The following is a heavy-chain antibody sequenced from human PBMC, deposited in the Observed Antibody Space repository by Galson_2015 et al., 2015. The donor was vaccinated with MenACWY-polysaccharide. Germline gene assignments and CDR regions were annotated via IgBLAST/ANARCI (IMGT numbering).Heavy chain of an antibody. CDR1: GDSISTYY. CDR2: IYYTGST. V-gene: IGHV4-59*01. Sequence: ETLSLTCTVSGDSISTYYWNWIRQPPGKGPEWVGYIYYTGSTNYNPSFNSRVTISLDTSQNQYSLKLKSVTAADTAVYYCARGRGQLPLQFDYWGQGVLVTVSS. CDR3: ARGRGQLPLQFDY. D-gene: IGHD1-1*01. J-gene: IGHJ4*02.